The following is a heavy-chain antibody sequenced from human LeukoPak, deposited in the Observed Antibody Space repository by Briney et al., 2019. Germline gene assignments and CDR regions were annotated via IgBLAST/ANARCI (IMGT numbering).Heavy chain of an antibody. V-gene: IGHV1-18*01. CDR2: INPNSGGT. Sequence: ASVKVSCKASGGTFSSYAISWVRQAPGQGLEWMGWINPNSGGTNYAQKLQGRVTMTTDTSTSTAYMELRSLRSDDTAVYYCARLSWTAPLDYWGQGTLVTVSS. CDR1: GGTFSSYA. CDR3: ARLSWTAPLDY. D-gene: IGHD3/OR15-3a*01. J-gene: IGHJ4*02.